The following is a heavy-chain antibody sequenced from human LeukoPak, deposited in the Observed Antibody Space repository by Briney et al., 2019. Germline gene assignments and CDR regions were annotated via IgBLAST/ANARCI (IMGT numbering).Heavy chain of an antibody. CDR1: GFTFSGYS. CDR3: AKGHYGSGSYYIEYFQH. Sequence: GGSLRLSCAASGFTFSGYSMNWVRQAPGKGLEWVSSISSSSTYIYYADSVKGRFTISRDNAKNSLYLQMNSLRAEDTAVYYCAKGHYGSGSYYIEYFQHWGQGTLVTVSS. CDR2: ISSSSTYI. V-gene: IGHV3-21*04. D-gene: IGHD3-10*01. J-gene: IGHJ1*01.